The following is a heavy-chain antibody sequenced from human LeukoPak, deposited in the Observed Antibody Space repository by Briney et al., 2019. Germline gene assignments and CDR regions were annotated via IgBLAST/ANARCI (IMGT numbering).Heavy chain of an antibody. CDR1: GGSISSSSYY. CDR2: IYYSGST. J-gene: IGHJ5*02. D-gene: IGHD1-26*01. Sequence: SETLSLTCTVSGGSISSSSYYWGWIRQPPGKGLEWIGSIYYSGSTYYNPSLKSRVTISVDTSKNQFSLKLSSVTAADTAVYYCARRSGSYSWFDHWGQGTLVTVSS. CDR3: ARRSGSYSWFDH. V-gene: IGHV4-39*01.